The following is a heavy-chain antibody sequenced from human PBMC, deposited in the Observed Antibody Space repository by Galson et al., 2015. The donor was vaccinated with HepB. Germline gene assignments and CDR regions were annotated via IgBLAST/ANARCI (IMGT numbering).Heavy chain of an antibody. J-gene: IGHJ4*02. D-gene: IGHD1-7*01. CDR1: GYTFSSYY. V-gene: IGHV1-8*02. Sequence: SVKVSCKAFGYTFSSYYVTWVRQASGQGLEWMGWMNHNSGNTGYAPEFQDRVTMTGDTSMSTAYMELSSLRSEDTAVYYRARRVRNYLYSDNWGQGTLVTVSS. CDR2: MNHNSGNT. CDR3: ARRVRNYLYSDN.